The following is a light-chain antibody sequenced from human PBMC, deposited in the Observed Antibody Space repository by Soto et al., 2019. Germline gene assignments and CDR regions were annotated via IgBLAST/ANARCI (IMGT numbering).Light chain of an antibody. CDR3: GTWDTSLVAGV. Sequence: QSVLTQPPSVSAAPGQKVTISCSGSTSNIGNNYVSWYQQLPGTAPKLLIYDTDKRPSEIPDRFSGSKSGTSATLGITGLQTGDEADYYCGTWDTSLVAGVFGGGTKLTVL. CDR1: TSNIGNNY. V-gene: IGLV1-51*01. CDR2: DTD. J-gene: IGLJ3*02.